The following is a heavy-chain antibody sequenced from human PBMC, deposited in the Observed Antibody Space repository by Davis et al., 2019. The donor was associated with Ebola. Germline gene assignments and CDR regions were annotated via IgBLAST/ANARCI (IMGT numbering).Heavy chain of an antibody. Sequence: PSETLSLTCTVYGGSFSGYFWSWIRQPPGKGLEYIAYTHESGSTKCNPSLQSRVTISVDSSKNQFSLKLTSVTAADTAVYYCARGSPMDVWGQGTSVTVSS. J-gene: IGHJ6*02. CDR2: THESGST. CDR1: GGSFSGYF. CDR3: ARGSPMDV. V-gene: IGHV4-59*12.